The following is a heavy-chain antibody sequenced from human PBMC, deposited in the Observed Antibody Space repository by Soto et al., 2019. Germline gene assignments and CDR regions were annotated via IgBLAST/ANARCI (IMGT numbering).Heavy chain of an antibody. CDR1: GGSVSSGSYY. D-gene: IGHD3-3*01. J-gene: IGHJ6*02. CDR3: ARGNDRITIFGVVPIGNYYYGMDV. V-gene: IGHV4-61*01. Sequence: SVSGGSVSSGSYYWSWIRQPPGKGLEWIGYIYYSGSTNYNPSLKSRVTISVDTSKNQFSLKLSSVTAADTAVYYCARGNDRITIFGVVPIGNYYYGMDVWGQGTTVTVSS. CDR2: IYYSGST.